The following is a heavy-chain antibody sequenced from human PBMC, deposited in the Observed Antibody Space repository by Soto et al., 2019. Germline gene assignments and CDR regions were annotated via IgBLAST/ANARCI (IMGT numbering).Heavy chain of an antibody. CDR1: GFTFSNYA. J-gene: IGHJ4*02. V-gene: IGHV3-23*01. Sequence: EVQLLESGGGSVQPGGSLRLSCAASGFTFSNYAMTWVRQAPGKGLEWVSTMSGTAGNTYYADSVKGRFTISRDNSKNTLYLHMKSLSAEDTAVYYCAKKYYFGSGSYVFYFDYWGQGTLVTVSS. CDR3: AKKYYFGSGSYVFYFDY. CDR2: MSGTAGNT. D-gene: IGHD3-10*01.